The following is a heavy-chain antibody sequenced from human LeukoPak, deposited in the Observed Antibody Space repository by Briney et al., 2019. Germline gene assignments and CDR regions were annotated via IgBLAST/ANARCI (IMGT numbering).Heavy chain of an antibody. J-gene: IGHJ4*02. D-gene: IGHD3-22*01. CDR2: ISSSGSTV. V-gene: IGHV3-11*01. Sequence: GGSLRLSCAASGFTFSDYSMSWIRQAPGKGLELVSYISSSGSTVYYADSVKGRFTISRDNAKNSLYLQMNSLRAEDTAVYYCATDAYFYDSSGYYDDYWGQGTLVTVSS. CDR1: GFTFSDYS. CDR3: ATDAYFYDSSGYYDDY.